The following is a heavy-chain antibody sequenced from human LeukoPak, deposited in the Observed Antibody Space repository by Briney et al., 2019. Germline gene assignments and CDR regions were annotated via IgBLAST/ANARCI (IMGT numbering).Heavy chain of an antibody. J-gene: IGHJ4*02. CDR3: ARGRPHGNDY. Sequence: PGGSLRLSCAVSGFTFRTYWMHWVRQVPGEGLVWVSRINEDGSITTYADSVKGRFSISRDNAKNTLYLQMNSLRVEDTAVYYCARGRPHGNDYWGQGTLVTVSS. V-gene: IGHV3-74*01. D-gene: IGHD4-23*01. CDR2: INEDGSIT. CDR1: GFTFRTYW.